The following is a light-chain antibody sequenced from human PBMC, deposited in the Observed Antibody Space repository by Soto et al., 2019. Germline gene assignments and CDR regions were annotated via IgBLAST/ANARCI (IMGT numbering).Light chain of an antibody. J-gene: IGKJ1*01. Sequence: EIVLTQSPGTLTLSPGEGATLSCRASGTVNNNYVAWYQQTPGQAPRLLIYDASTRATGIPDRFSGSGSGTDFTLIISRLQPEDFAVYYCQQYGDSPQTFGQGTKVEVK. V-gene: IGKV3-20*01. CDR1: GTVNNNY. CDR3: QQYGDSPQT. CDR2: DAS.